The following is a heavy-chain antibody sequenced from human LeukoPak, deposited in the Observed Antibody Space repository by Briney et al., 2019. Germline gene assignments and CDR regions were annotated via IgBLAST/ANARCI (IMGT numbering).Heavy chain of an antibody. CDR1: GYTFTSYG. J-gene: IGHJ3*02. V-gene: IGHV1-18*01. CDR3: ARERKSSYDTLTGYYKSDAFDI. Sequence: ASVKVSCKASGYTFTSYGISWVRQAPGQGLEWMGWISAYNGNTNYAQKLQGRVTVTTDTSTNTAYMELRSLRSDDTAVYYCARERKSSYDTLTGYYKSDAFDIWGQGTMVTVSS. CDR2: ISAYNGNT. D-gene: IGHD3-9*01.